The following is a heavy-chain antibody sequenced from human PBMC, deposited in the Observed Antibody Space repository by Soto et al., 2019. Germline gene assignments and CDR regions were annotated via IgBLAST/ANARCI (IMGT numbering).Heavy chain of an antibody. CDR2: IKSKTDGGTP. J-gene: IGHJ4*01. D-gene: IGHD3-22*01. CDR1: GFTFSNAW. CDR3: TTESYSSIIVVRFDY. V-gene: IGHV3-15*07. Sequence: PGGSLRLSCAASGFTFSNAWINWVRQAPGKGLEWVGRIKSKTDGGTPDYAAPVKGRFAISRDDSKNMVYLQMNSLKTEDTGIYYCTTESYSSIIVVRFDYWCHGTLVTVSS.